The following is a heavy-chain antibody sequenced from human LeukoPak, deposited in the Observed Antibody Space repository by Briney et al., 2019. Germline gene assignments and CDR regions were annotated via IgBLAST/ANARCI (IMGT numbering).Heavy chain of an antibody. CDR1: GFTFSSYW. CDR3: ARLTGDLAFDI. CDR2: VNSDGTST. J-gene: IGHJ3*02. Sequence: GGSLRLSCAASGFTFSSYWMFWVRQAPGKGLVWVSRVNSDGTSTNYADSVKGRFTVSRDNAKNTLYLQMNSLRAEDTAVYYCARLTGDLAFDIWGQGTMVTVSS. V-gene: IGHV3-74*01. D-gene: IGHD7-27*01.